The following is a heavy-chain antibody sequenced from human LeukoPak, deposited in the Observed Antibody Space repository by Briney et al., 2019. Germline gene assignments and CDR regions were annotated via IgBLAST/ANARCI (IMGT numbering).Heavy chain of an antibody. CDR2: INHSGST. V-gene: IGHV4-34*01. D-gene: IGHD2-2*01. CDR1: GGSFSGYY. Sequence: SETLSLTCAVYGGSFSGYYWSWIRQPPGKGLEWIGAINHSGSTNYNPSLKSRVTISVDTSKNQFSLKLSSVTAADTAVYYCARSRRIVVVPAARSYYFDYWGQGTLVTVSS. J-gene: IGHJ4*02. CDR3: ARSRRIVVVPAARSYYFDY.